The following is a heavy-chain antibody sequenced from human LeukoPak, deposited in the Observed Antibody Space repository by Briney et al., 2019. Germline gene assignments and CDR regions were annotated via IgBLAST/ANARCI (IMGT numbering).Heavy chain of an antibody. CDR2: ISAYNGNT. D-gene: IGHD3-10*01. CDR1: GYTFTSYG. V-gene: IGHV1-18*01. CDR3: ARVTYGSGSWAYYYYYMDV. J-gene: IGHJ6*03. Sequence: GASVKVSCKASGYTFTSYGISWVRQAPGQGLEWMGWISAYNGNTNYAQKLQGRVTMTTDTSTSTAYMELRSLRSDDTAVYYCARVTYGSGSWAYYYYYMDVWGKGTTVTVSS.